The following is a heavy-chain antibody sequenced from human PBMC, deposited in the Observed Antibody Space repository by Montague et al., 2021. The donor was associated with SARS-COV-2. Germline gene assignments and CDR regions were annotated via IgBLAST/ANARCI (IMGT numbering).Heavy chain of an antibody. CDR2: GGNS. Sequence: GGNSYYKPSLKSRVTISIDTSKNQCSLKMTAVTAADTDVYFCARLDLQLRFDLCGRGTLVTVSS. D-gene: IGHD5-24*01. J-gene: IGHJ2*01. V-gene: IGHV4-39*01. CDR3: ARLDLQLRFDL.